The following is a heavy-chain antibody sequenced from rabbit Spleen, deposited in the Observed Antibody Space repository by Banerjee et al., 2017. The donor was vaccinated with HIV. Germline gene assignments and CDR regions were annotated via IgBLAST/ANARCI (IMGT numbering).Heavy chain of an antibody. Sequence: QEQLEESGGDLVKPEGSLTLTCTASGFSFSSGYVMCWVRQAPGKGLEWIACINTVSGGTVYATWAKGRFTISRASWTTVTLQMTSLTAADTATYFCVRDKASISGDYGPWYFDLWGPGTLVTVS. V-gene: IGHV1S45*01. CDR3: VRDKASISGDYGPWYFDL. CDR1: GFSFSSGYV. CDR2: INTVSGGT. D-gene: IGHD1-1*01. J-gene: IGHJ4*01.